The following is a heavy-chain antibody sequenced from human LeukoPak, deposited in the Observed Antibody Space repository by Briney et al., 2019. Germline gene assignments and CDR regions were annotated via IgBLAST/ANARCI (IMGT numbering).Heavy chain of an antibody. CDR1: GGTFSSYA. CDR2: IIPIFGTA. CDR3: ARDSGDRNAFDI. D-gene: IGHD2-15*01. Sequence: SVKVSCKASGGTFSSYAISWVRQAPGQGLEWMGGIIPIFGTANYAQKFQGRVTITADESTSTAYMELSSLRSEDTAVYYCARDSGDRNAFDIWGQGTMVTVSS. J-gene: IGHJ3*02. V-gene: IGHV1-69*13.